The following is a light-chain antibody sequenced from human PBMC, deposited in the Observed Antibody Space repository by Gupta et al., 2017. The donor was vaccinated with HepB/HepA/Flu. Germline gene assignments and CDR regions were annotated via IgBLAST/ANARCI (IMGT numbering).Light chain of an antibody. CDR3: AAWDDSRNGFV. CDR2: NNN. CDR1: SSNIGSNP. V-gene: IGLV1-44*01. J-gene: IGLJ1*01. Sequence: QSVLTQPPSASGTPGQRVTISCSGSSSNIGSNPVSWYHQLPGTAPKLLIYNNNQRPSGVPGRFSGSKSDTSASLAISGLQSEDEADYYCAAWDDSRNGFVFGTGTKVTVL.